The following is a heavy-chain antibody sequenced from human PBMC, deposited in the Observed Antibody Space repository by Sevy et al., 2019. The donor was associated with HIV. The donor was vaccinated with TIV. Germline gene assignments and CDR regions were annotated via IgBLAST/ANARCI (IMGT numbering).Heavy chain of an antibody. CDR2: ISGSGGST. Sequence: GRSLRLSCAASGFTFSSYGMSWVRQAPGKGLEWVSAISGSGGSTYYADSVKGRFTISRDNSKNTLYLQMNSLRAEDTAVYYCAKSPKRLPLDYWGQGTLVTVSS. D-gene: IGHD4-17*01. CDR1: GFTFSSYG. CDR3: AKSPKRLPLDY. J-gene: IGHJ4*02. V-gene: IGHV3-23*01.